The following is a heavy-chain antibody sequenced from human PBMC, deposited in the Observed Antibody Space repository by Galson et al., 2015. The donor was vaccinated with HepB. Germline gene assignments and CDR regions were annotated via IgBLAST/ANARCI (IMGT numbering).Heavy chain of an antibody. CDR2: IRRSSSTI. Sequence: SLILYCAASGFTYSSYSMNWVRPAPGKGLEWVSYIRRSSSTIYYADSVKGRFPNSRDNAKNSLYLQMNSLRAGDKAVYYCAGVDLELLQLHYYYSMDVWGKGTTVTVSS. CDR3: AGVDLELLQLHYYYSMDV. V-gene: IGHV3-48*01. CDR1: GFTYSSYS. D-gene: IGHD1-26*01. J-gene: IGHJ6*03.